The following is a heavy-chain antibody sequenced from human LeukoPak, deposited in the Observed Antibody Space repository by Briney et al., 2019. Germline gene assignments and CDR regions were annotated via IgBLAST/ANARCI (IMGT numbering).Heavy chain of an antibody. J-gene: IGHJ5*02. V-gene: IGHV1-18*01. Sequence: ASVKVSCKASGYTFTSYGISWVRQAPGQGLEWMGWISAYNGNTNYAQKLQGRVTMTTDTSTSTAYMELRSLRSEDTAVYYCARGGLRYFRGGWFDPWGQGTLVTVSS. CDR1: GYTFTSYG. CDR2: ISAYNGNT. CDR3: ARGGLRYFRGGWFDP. D-gene: IGHD3-9*01.